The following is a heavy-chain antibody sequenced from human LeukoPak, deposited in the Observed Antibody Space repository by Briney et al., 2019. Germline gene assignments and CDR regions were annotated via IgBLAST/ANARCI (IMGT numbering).Heavy chain of an antibody. V-gene: IGHV4-59*01. D-gene: IGHD3-3*01. Sequence: SETLSLTCTVSGGSISSYYWSWIRQPPGKGLEWIGYIYYRGSINYNPSLKSRVTISVDTSKNQFSLKLSSVTAADTAFYYCARGGYDFWSGYGKFDYWGQGTLVTVSS. CDR1: GGSISSYY. J-gene: IGHJ4*02. CDR3: ARGGYDFWSGYGKFDY. CDR2: IYYRGSI.